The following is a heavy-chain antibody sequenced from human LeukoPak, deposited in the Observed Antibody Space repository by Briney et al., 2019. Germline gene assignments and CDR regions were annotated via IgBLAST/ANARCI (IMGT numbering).Heavy chain of an antibody. CDR3: ARAYYYGSGSRYYYYYMDV. CDR2: ISSSSSYI. V-gene: IGHV3-21*01. CDR1: GFTFSSYS. J-gene: IGHJ6*03. Sequence: GGSLRLSCAASGFTFSSYSMNWVRQAPGKGLEWVSSISSSSSYIYYADSVKGRFTISRDNAKNSLYLQMNSLRAEDTAVYYCARAYYYGSGSRYYYYYMDVWGKGTTVTVSS. D-gene: IGHD3-10*01.